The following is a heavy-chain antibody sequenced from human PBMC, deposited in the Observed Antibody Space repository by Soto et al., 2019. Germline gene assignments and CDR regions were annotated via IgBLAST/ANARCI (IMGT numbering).Heavy chain of an antibody. CDR2: IYYSGST. Sequence: SETLSLTCTVSGGSISSSSYYWGWIRQPPGKGLEWIGSIYYSGSTYYNPSLKSRVTISVDTSKNQFSLKLSSVTAADTAVYYCARHNVVVPAAIAGFDYWGQGTLVTVSS. J-gene: IGHJ4*02. V-gene: IGHV4-39*01. CDR1: GGSISSSSYY. CDR3: ARHNVVVPAAIAGFDY. D-gene: IGHD2-2*01.